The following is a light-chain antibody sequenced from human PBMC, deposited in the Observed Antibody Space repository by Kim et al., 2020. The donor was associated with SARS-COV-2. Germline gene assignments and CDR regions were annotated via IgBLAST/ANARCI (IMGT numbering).Light chain of an antibody. CDR3: QQYGSSPRT. V-gene: IGKV3-20*01. J-gene: IGKJ1*01. Sequence: SPGERATLSCRASQSVSSNYLAWYQQKPGQAPRLLIYGASNRATGIPDRCSGSGSGTDFTLTISRLEPEDFAVYYCQQYGSSPRTFGQGTKVDIK. CDR1: QSVSSNY. CDR2: GAS.